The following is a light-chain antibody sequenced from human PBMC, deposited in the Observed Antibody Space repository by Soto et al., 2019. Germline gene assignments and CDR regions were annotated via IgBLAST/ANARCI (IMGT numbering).Light chain of an antibody. CDR1: SSDVGSYNL. J-gene: IGLJ2*01. CDR3: CSYAGPTTFVL. V-gene: IGLV2-23*02. Sequence: QSALTQPASVSGSPGQSITISCTGTSSDVGSYNLVSWYQQHPGKVPKLMIYEVTKRPSGVSNRFSGSKSGITASLTISGLQDEDEADYYCCSYAGPTTFVLFGGGTKLTVL. CDR2: EVT.